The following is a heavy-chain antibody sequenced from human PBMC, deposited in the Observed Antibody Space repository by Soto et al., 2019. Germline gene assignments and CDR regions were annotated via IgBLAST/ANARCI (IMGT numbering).Heavy chain of an antibody. CDR2: ISGGGTGT. CDR1: GFTFGSYA. V-gene: IGHV3-23*01. J-gene: IGHJ4*02. Sequence: GGSLRLSCTTSGFTFGSYAMSWVRQAPGKGLEWVSAISGGGTGTYYADSVKGRFTISRDNSKNTLYMQMNSLRVEDTAVYYCAKDSSSWTFFDFWGQGTLVTVS. CDR3: AKDSSSWTFFDF. D-gene: IGHD6-13*01.